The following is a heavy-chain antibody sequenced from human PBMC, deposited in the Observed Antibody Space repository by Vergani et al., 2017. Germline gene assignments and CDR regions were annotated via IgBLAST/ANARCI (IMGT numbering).Heavy chain of an antibody. CDR1: GFTFSSYG. D-gene: IGHD6-19*01. J-gene: IGHJ6*02. V-gene: IGHV3-33*01. CDR2: IWYDGSNK. Sequence: QVQLVESGGGVVQPGRSLRLSCAASGFTFSSYGMHWVRQAPGKGLEWVAVIWYDGSNKYYADSVKGRFTISRDNSKNTLYLQMNSLRAEDTAVYYCARDRGIAVAADYYCYGMDVWGQGTTVTVSS. CDR3: ARDRGIAVAADYYCYGMDV.